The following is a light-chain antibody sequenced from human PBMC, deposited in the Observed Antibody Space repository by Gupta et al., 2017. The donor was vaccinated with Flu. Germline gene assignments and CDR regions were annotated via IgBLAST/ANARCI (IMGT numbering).Light chain of an antibody. J-gene: IGKJ3*01. Sequence: DIVMTQSPLSLPVTPGEPASISCRSSQSLLHSNGYNYLDWYLQKPGQSPQLLIYLGSNRASGVPDRFSGSGSGTDFTLKISRVDAQDVGVYYCMQALQTPLTFGPGTNVDIK. CDR1: QSLLHSNGYNY. V-gene: IGKV2-28*01. CDR2: LGS. CDR3: MQALQTPLT.